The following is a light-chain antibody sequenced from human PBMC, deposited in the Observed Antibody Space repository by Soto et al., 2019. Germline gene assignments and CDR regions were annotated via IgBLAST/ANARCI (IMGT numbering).Light chain of an antibody. J-gene: IGLJ1*01. Sequence: QSVLTQPPSVSGAPGQRVTISCTGSSSNIGAGYDVHWYQQLPGTAPKLLIYGNSNRPSGVPDRFSGSKSGTSASLAITGLQAEDEADYYCQSYDSSLSGFYVFGTGTKGPS. CDR1: SSNIGAGYD. CDR3: QSYDSSLSGFYV. CDR2: GNS. V-gene: IGLV1-40*01.